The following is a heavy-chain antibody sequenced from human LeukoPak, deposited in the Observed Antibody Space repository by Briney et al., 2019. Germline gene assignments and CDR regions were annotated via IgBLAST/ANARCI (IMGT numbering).Heavy chain of an antibody. CDR1: GGSFSGYY. V-gene: IGHV4-34*01. CDR2: INHSGST. Sequence: PSETLSLTCAVYGGSFSGYYWSWIRQPPGKGLEWIGEINHSGSTNYNPSLKSRVTISVDTSENQFSLKLSSVTAADTAVYYCARVSHYVWGSYRPNWFDPWGQGTLVTVSS. J-gene: IGHJ5*02. CDR3: ARVSHYVWGSYRPNWFDP. D-gene: IGHD3-16*02.